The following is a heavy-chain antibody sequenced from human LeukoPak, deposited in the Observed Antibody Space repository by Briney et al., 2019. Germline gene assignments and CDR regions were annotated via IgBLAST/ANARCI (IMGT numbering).Heavy chain of an antibody. V-gene: IGHV1-2*02. CDR2: INPNSGDT. Sequence: ASVTVSFKASVYRFTDYFIHWVRQAPGQGLEGMGWINPNSGDTDYAQKFQGRVTLTRDASIGTAYMELTRLRSDDTAVYYCATPTERLLPDYWGQGTLVTVSS. CDR3: ATPTERLLPDY. D-gene: IGHD2-15*01. CDR1: VYRFTDYF. J-gene: IGHJ4*02.